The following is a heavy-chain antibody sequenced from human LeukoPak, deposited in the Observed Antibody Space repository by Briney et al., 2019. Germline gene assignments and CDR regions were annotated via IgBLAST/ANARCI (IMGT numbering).Heavy chain of an antibody. CDR2: INHSGST. CDR3: ARYGFSRDGYKQRGYYYYYMDV. J-gene: IGHJ6*03. V-gene: IGHV4-34*01. D-gene: IGHD5-24*01. Sequence: PSEPLSLTCAVYGVSFSGYYWSWIRQPPGKGLEWIGEINHSGSTNYNPSLKSRVTISVDTSKNQFSLKLSSVTAADTAVYYCARYGFSRDGYKQRGYYYYYMDVWGKGTTVTVSS. CDR1: GVSFSGYY.